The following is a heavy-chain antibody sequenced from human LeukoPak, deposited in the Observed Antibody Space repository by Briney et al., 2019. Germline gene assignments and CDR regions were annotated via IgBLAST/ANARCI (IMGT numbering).Heavy chain of an antibody. Sequence: PGGSLRLSCAASGFIFSSYEMNWVRQAPGKGLVWVSHINNDGIGTSYADSVKGRFTISRDNAKNTLYLQMNSLRAEDTAVYYCARGLDYWGQGTLVTVSS. CDR1: GFIFSSYE. J-gene: IGHJ4*02. CDR3: ARGLDY. V-gene: IGHV3-74*01. CDR2: INNDGIGT.